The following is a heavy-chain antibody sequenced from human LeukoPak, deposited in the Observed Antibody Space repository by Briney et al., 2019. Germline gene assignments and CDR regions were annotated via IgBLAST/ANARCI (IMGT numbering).Heavy chain of an antibody. CDR3: ARHSYYDFWSGPATVGLCAFDI. D-gene: IGHD3-3*01. CDR2: IYYSGST. J-gene: IGHJ3*02. CDR1: GGSISSYY. V-gene: IGHV4-59*08. Sequence: PSETLSLTCTVSGGSISSYYWSWIRQPPGKVLEWIGYIYYSGSTNYNPSLKSRVTISVDTSKNQFSLKLSSVTAADTAVYYCARHSYYDFWSGPATVGLCAFDIWGQGTMVTVSS.